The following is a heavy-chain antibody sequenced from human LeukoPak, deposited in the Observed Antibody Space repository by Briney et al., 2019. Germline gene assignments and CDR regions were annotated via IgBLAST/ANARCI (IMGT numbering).Heavy chain of an antibody. Sequence: SETLSLTCTVSGYSISSGYYWGWIRQPPGKGLEWIGSIYHSGSTYYNPSLKRRVTISVDTSKNQFSLKLSYVTAADTAVYYCARDPLETPAAMVSWFDPWGQGTLVTVSS. V-gene: IGHV4-38-2*02. CDR2: IYHSGST. D-gene: IGHD2-2*01. J-gene: IGHJ5*02. CDR1: GYSISSGYY. CDR3: ARDPLETPAAMVSWFDP.